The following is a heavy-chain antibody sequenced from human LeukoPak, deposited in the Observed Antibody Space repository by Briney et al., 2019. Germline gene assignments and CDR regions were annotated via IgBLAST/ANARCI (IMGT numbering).Heavy chain of an antibody. CDR3: TRVRYIRGPDLFYMDV. Sequence: GGSLRLSCAASEFTFSSYGMHWVRQAPGKGLEWMAFIRNDGSNKYYADSVKGRFTISRENSKNTLYLQMNSLRTEDTAVYYCTRVRYIRGPDLFYMDVWGKETTVTISS. CDR2: IRNDGSNK. CDR1: EFTFSSYG. V-gene: IGHV3-30*02. J-gene: IGHJ6*03. D-gene: IGHD1-1*01.